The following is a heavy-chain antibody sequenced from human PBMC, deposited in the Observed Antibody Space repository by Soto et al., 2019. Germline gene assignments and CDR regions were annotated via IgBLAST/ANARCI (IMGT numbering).Heavy chain of an antibody. CDR3: ARDLSRSWMPGY. Sequence: PGGSLRLSCAASGFAFSSYGMHWARQAPGKGLEWVAVIWYDGSQKYYEDSVKGRFTISRDNSKNTLYLQMDSLRVEDTAVYYCARDLSRSWMPGYWGQGTQVTVSS. CDR1: GFAFSSYG. D-gene: IGHD6-13*01. J-gene: IGHJ4*02. V-gene: IGHV3-33*01. CDR2: IWYDGSQK.